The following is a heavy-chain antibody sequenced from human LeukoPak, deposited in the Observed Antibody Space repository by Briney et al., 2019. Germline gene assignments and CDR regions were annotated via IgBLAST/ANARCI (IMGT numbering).Heavy chain of an antibody. CDR3: ARTATIGYYFDY. CDR1: GGTFSSYA. CDR2: IIPIFGTA. J-gene: IGHJ4*02. Sequence: SVKVSCKASGGTFSSYAISWVRQAPGQGLEWMGGIIPIFGTANYAQKFQGRVTITTDESTSTAYMELSSLRSEDTAVYYYARTATIGYYFDYWGQGTLVTVSS. D-gene: IGHD5-24*01. V-gene: IGHV1-69*05.